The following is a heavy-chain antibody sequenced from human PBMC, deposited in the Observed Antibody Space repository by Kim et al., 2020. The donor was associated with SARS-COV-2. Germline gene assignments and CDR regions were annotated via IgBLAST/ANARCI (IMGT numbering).Heavy chain of an antibody. D-gene: IGHD3-10*01. V-gene: IGHV3-23*01. J-gene: IGHJ4*02. CDR1: GFTFNMYS. CDR2: ISANGDTT. Sequence: GGSLRLSCATSGFTFNMYSINWVRQAPGKGLERVSAISANGDTTYYAEAVKGRFTISRDNSKNTLYLQMNSLRVEDTAVYYCARGVISRARGVIIGYFVDYWGQRTLVTVSS. CDR3: ARGVISRARGVIIGYFVDY.